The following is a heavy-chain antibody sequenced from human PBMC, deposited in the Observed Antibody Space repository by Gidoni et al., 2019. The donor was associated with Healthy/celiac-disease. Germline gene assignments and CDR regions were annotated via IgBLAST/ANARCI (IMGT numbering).Heavy chain of an antibody. CDR2: IYYSGST. CDR3: ARHVRITGDRRIGAFDI. CDR1: GGSISSSSYY. D-gene: IGHD7-27*01. V-gene: IGHV4-39*01. J-gene: IGHJ3*02. Sequence: QLQLQESGPGLVKPSETLSLTCTVSGGSISSSSYYWGWIRQPPGKGLEWIGSIYYSGSTYYNPSLKSRVTISVDTSKNQFSLKLSSVTAADTAVYYCARHVRITGDRRIGAFDIWGQGTMVTVSS.